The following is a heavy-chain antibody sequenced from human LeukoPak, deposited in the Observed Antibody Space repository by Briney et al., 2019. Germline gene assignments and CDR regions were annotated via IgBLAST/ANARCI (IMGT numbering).Heavy chain of an antibody. CDR2: IYNSGNT. J-gene: IGHJ4*02. CDR1: GGSISTNY. D-gene: IGHD3-22*01. V-gene: IGHV4-4*07. Sequence: SETLSLTCTVSGGSISTNYWSWIRQPAGKGQEWIGRIYNSGNTNYSPSLESRVTMSADTSKNQFSLKLSSVTAADTAVYYCARGTFDSSGYYLFDYWGQGTLVTVSS. CDR3: ARGTFDSSGYYLFDY.